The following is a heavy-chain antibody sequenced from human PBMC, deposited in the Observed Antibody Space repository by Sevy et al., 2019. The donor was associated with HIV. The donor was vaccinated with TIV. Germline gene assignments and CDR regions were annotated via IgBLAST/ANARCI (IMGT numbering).Heavy chain of an antibody. D-gene: IGHD1-26*01. CDR3: ARAKYGGNSPATRFDY. CDR2: IYYSGST. J-gene: IGHJ4*02. CDR1: GGSISSYY. Sequence: SETPSLTCTVSGGSISSYYWSWIRQPPGKGLEWIGYIYYSGSTNYNPSLKSRVTISVDTSKNQFSLKLSSVTAADTAVYYCARAKYGGNSPATRFDYWGQGTLVTVSS. V-gene: IGHV4-59*01.